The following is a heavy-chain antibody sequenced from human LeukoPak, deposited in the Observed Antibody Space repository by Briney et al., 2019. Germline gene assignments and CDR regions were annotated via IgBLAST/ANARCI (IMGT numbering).Heavy chain of an antibody. CDR2: IYHSGST. V-gene: IGHV4-4*02. CDR3: ARTELTGTTSAPSYFDY. CDR1: GGSISSSNW. J-gene: IGHJ4*02. Sequence: PSGTLSLTCAVSGGSISSSNWWSWVRQPPGKGLEWIGEIYHSGSTNYNPSLKSRVTISVDKSKNQFSLKLSSVTAADTAVYYCARTELTGTTSAPSYFDYWGQGTLVTVSS. D-gene: IGHD1-20*01.